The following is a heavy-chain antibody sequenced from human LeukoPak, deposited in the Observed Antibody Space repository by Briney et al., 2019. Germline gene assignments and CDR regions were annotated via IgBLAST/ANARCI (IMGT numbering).Heavy chain of an antibody. V-gene: IGHV4-34*01. CDR3: ARAGWELLGWFDP. CDR2: INHSGST. CDR1: GGSFSGYY. Sequence: SETLSLTCAVYGGSFSGYYWSWIRQPPGKGLEWIGEINHSGSTNYNPSLKSRVTISVDTSKNQFSLKLSSVTAADTAVYYCARAGWELLGWFDPWGQGTLVTVSS. J-gene: IGHJ5*02. D-gene: IGHD1-26*01.